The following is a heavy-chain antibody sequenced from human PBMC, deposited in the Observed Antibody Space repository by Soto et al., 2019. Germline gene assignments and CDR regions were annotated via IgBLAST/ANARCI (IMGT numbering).Heavy chain of an antibody. V-gene: IGHV3-21*06. J-gene: IGHJ4*02. CDR1: GFTFTSYT. Sequence: VASVKVSCAASGFTFTSYTMNWVRQAPGKGLEWVSSISSSSDYIYYADSMKGRVTISRDNAKNSLFLDMNSLTGEDTAVYYCARARVYATGPLDFWGQGTLVTVSS. CDR2: ISSSSDYI. D-gene: IGHD6-13*01. CDR3: ARARVYATGPLDF.